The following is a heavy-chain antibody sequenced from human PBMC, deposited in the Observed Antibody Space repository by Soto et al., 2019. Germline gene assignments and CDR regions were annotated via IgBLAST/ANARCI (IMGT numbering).Heavy chain of an antibody. D-gene: IGHD3-9*01. CDR2: ISDSGSS. V-gene: IGHV4-31*03. CDR3: ARTTFYDIFTAYYSLFDY. CDR1: GGSISSGSFY. J-gene: IGHJ4*02. Sequence: QVQLQESGPGLVKPSQTLTLTCTVSGGSISSGSFYWSWIRQHPGKGLEWIGHISDSGSSYYNPSPESRVTISVVTSQNQFSLKLSAVTAADTAVYFCARTTFYDIFTAYYSLFDYWGQGTLVTVSS.